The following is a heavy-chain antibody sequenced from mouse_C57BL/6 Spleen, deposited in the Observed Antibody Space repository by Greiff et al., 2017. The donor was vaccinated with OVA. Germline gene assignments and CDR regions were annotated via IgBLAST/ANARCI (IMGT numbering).Heavy chain of an antibody. CDR3: TREAETMGWVAY. CDR2: IDPETGGT. J-gene: IGHJ3*01. V-gene: IGHV1-15*01. Sequence: VKLMESGAELVRPGASVTLSCKASGYTFPDYEMHWVKQTPVHGLEWIGAIDPETGGTAYNQKFKGTAILTADKSSSTAYMELRSRTSEDSAVYYCTREAETMGWVAYWGQGTLVTVSA. CDR1: GYTFPDYE. D-gene: IGHD1-1*02.